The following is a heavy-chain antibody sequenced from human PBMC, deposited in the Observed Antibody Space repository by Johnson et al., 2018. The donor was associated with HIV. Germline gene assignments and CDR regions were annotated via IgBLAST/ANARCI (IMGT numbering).Heavy chain of an antibody. D-gene: IGHD1-26*01. CDR1: GFTFSDHY. J-gene: IGHJ3*01. CDR3: AGSRHGGIQPSDAFDV. CDR2: ISGSGSII. Sequence: QVQLVESGGGVVQPGRSLRLSCSASGFTFSDHYMSWIRQTPGKGLQWVSYISGSGSIIYSTDSVQGRFTISRDNVKNSLYLQMDSLRPEDPAVYYCAGSRHGGIQPSDAFDVWGQGTMVTVSS. V-gene: IGHV3-11*04.